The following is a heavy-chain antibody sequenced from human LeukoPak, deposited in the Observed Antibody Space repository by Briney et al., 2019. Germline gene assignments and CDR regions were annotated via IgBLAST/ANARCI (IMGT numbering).Heavy chain of an antibody. V-gene: IGHV3-48*03. CDR2: ISSSGNTI. CDR3: ERASFSYDSTTYYYEDY. Sequence: GGSLRLSCAASGLSFSNSEVKWARQAPGKGLEWVSYISSSGNTIYYADSVKGRFTIAKNNAKTSIYLQMNSLRAEDTAVYYCERASFSYDSTTYYYEDYWGQGTLVTVSS. D-gene: IGHD3-22*01. J-gene: IGHJ4*02. CDR1: GLSFSNSE.